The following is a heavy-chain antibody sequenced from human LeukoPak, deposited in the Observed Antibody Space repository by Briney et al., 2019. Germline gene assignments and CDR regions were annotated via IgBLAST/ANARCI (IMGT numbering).Heavy chain of an antibody. CDR3: ARGINDIAVVAAAIGPHYYYMDV. CDR1: GYTFTNYV. V-gene: IGHV1-8*03. Sequence: GASVKVSCKASGYTFTNYVINWVRQATGQGLEWMGWMNPYSGNTGYAQKFQGRVTITRNSSVSTAYMELSSLRSEDTAVYYCARGINDIAVVAAAIGPHYYYMDVWGKGTTVTVSS. J-gene: IGHJ6*03. D-gene: IGHD2-2*02. CDR2: MNPYSGNT.